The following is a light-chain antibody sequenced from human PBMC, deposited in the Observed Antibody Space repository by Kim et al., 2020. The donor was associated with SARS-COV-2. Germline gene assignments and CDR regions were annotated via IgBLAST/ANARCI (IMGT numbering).Light chain of an antibody. CDR2: DVS. V-gene: IGLV2-11*01. CDR1: SSDVGGYNY. J-gene: IGLJ1*01. CDR3: CSYAGSYTYV. Sequence: GQSVTISCTGTSSDVGGYNYVSWYQQHPGKAPKLMIYDVSKRPSGVPDRFSGSKSGNTASLTICGLQAEDEADYYCCSYAGSYTYVFGTGTKVTVL.